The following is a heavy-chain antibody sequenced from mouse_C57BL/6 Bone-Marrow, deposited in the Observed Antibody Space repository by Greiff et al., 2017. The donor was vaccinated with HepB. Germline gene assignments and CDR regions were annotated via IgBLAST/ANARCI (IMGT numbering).Heavy chain of an antibody. CDR1: GFTFSDYG. D-gene: IGHD2-14*01. CDR3: ARRYPGAMDY. J-gene: IGHJ4*01. CDR2: ISNLAYSI. Sequence: EVMLVESGGGLVQPGGSLKLSCAASGFTFSDYGMAWVRQAPRKGPEWVAFISNLAYSIYYADTVTGRFTISRENAQNTPYREMSSLRSEDTAMYYCARRYPGAMDYWGQGTSVTVSS. V-gene: IGHV5-15*01.